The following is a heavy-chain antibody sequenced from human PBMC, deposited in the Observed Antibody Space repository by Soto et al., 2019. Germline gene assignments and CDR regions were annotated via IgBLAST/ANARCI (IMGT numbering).Heavy chain of an antibody. V-gene: IGHV1-69*01. CDR3: ARDVSSDTTGFRGYDL. Sequence: QLHLVQSGAEVKKAGSSVKVSCKASGGTVSSYAITWVRQAPGKGLEWMGVFIPIFVSAHYAPKFQGRITITADESTSTAYMELIGLTSEDTAIYYCARDVSSDTTGFRGYDLWGQGTQVTVSS. CDR1: GGTVSSYA. D-gene: IGHD3-10*01. CDR2: FIPIFVSA. J-gene: IGHJ4*02.